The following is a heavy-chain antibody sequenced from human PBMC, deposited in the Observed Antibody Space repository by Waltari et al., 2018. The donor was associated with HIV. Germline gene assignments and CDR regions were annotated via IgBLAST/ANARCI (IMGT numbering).Heavy chain of an antibody. CDR1: GSTLGDAV. J-gene: IGHJ4*02. V-gene: IGHV3-49*03. CDR2: IRSKAYGGTT. CDR3: TRDGLYYDFWSGYPGY. D-gene: IGHD3-3*01. Sequence: EVQLVESGGGLVQPGRSLRLSCTDAGSTLGDAVMSWFRQAPGKGVEWVGFIRSKAYGGTTEYAASVKGRFTISRDDSKSIAYLQMNSLKTEDTAVYYCTRDGLYYDFWSGYPGYWGQGTLVTVSS.